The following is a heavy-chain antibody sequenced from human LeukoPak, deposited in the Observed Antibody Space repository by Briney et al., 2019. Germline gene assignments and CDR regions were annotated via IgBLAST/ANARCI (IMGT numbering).Heavy chain of an antibody. V-gene: IGHV4-39*07. CDR2: ISHSGGT. J-gene: IGHJ4*02. Sequence: ASETLSLTCTVSGGSISSSSYYWGWMRQPPGKGLEWIGFISHSGGTYYNPSLKSRVTMPVDRSENQFSLKLSSVTAADTAVYYCARGLIVPSTIFDYWGQGALVTVSS. D-gene: IGHD2-2*01. CDR1: GGSISSSSYY. CDR3: ARGLIVPSTIFDY.